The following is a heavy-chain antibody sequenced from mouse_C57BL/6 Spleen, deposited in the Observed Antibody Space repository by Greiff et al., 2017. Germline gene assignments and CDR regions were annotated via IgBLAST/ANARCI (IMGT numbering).Heavy chain of an antibody. V-gene: IGHV1-55*01. CDR3: ARPTVVDWYFDV. CDR2: IYPGSGST. J-gene: IGHJ1*03. Sequence: VQLQQPGAELVKPGASVKMSCKASGYTFTSYWITWVKQRPGQGLEWIGDIYPGSGSTNYNEKFKSKATLTVDTSSSTAYMQLSSLTSEDSAVYYCARPTVVDWYFDVWGTGTTVTVSS. CDR1: GYTFTSYW. D-gene: IGHD1-1*01.